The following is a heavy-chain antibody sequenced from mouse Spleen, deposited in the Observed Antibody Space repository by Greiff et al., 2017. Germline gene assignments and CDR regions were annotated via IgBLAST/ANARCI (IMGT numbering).Heavy chain of an antibody. V-gene: IGHV2-4-1*01. D-gene: IGHD2-1*01. CDR1: GFSLTNYA. J-gene: IGHJ3*01. CDR3: ARKGGGNYVGWFAY. CDR2: IWSDGST. Sequence: VQLVESGPGLVAPSQSLSITCTVSGFSLTNYAVHWVRQSPGKGLEWLGVIWSDGSTDYNAAFISRLSISKDNSKSQVFFKMNSLQADDTAIYYCARKGGGNYVGWFAYWGQGTLVTVSA.